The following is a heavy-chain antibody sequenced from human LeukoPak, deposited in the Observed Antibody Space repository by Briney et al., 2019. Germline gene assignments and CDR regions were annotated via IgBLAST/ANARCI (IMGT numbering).Heavy chain of an antibody. V-gene: IGHV1-69*04. J-gene: IGHJ5*02. CDR3: AREIRWFDP. CDR1: GGTFSSYA. Sequence: ASVKVSCKASGGTFSSYAISWVRQAPGQGLEWMGRIIPILGIANYAQKFQGKVTITADKSTSTAYMELSSLRSEDTAVYYCAREIRWFDPWGQGTLVTVSS. CDR2: IIPILGIA.